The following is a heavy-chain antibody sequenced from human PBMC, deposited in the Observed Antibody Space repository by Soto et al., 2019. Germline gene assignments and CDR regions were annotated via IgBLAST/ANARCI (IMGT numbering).Heavy chain of an antibody. CDR2: IYHSGST. Sequence: SETLSLTCAVSGGSISRSNWWSWVRQPPGKGLEWIGEIYHSGSTNYNPSLKSRVTISVDKSKNQFSLKLSSVTTADTAVYYCARDNGGDIVVVPAAPSRYYYYGMEVWGQGTTVTVS. V-gene: IGHV4-4*02. CDR1: GGSISRSNW. D-gene: IGHD2-2*01. CDR3: ARDNGGDIVVVPAAPSRYYYYGMEV. J-gene: IGHJ6*02.